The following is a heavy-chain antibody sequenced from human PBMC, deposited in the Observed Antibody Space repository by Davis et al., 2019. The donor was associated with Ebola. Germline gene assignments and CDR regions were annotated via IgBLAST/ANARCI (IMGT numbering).Heavy chain of an antibody. CDR2: INHSGST. CDR1: GGSFSGYY. CDR3: ARAVRVWFDP. V-gene: IGHV4-34*01. J-gene: IGHJ5*02. Sequence: MPSETLSLTCAVYGGSFSGYYWSWIRQPPGKGLEWIGEINHSGSTNYNPSLKSRVTISVDTSKNQFSLKLSSVTAADTAVYYCARAVRVWFDPWGQGTLVTVSS.